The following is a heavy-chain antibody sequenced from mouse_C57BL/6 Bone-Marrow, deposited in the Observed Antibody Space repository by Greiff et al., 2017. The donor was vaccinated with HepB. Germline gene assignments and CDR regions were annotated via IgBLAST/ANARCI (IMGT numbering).Heavy chain of an antibody. CDR2: ICPSDSET. Sequence: VQLQQPGAELVRPGSSVKLSCKASGYTFTSYWMDWVKQRPGQGLEWIGNICPSDSETHYNQKFKDKATLTVDKSSSTAYMQLSSLTSEDSAVYYCASYYYGSSYHFDYWGQGTTLTVSS. CDR3: ASYYYGSSYHFDY. V-gene: IGHV1-61*01. CDR1: GYTFTSYW. D-gene: IGHD1-1*01. J-gene: IGHJ2*01.